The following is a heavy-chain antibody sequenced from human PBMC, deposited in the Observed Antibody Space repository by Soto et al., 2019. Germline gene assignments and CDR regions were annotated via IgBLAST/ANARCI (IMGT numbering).Heavy chain of an antibody. Sequence: QVQLQQWGAGPLRPLETLSLTCGVSGGSFSGYYWAWIRQSPGKGLEWIGEINDRGSINYNPFLKIRVSISVDTSKNHYSLNLRSVTAADTAVYYCARESHDILTGPPWVWYFDLWGRGTLVTVSS. D-gene: IGHD3-9*01. CDR1: GGSFSGYY. CDR3: ARESHDILTGPPWVWYFDL. J-gene: IGHJ2*01. CDR2: INDRGSI. V-gene: IGHV4-34*01.